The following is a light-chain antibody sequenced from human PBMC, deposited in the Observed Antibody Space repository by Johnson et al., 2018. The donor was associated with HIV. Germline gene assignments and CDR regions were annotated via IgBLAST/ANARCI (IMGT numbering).Light chain of an antibody. V-gene: IGLV1-51*02. CDR1: ISNIESYF. CDR2: EDN. J-gene: IGLJ1*01. CDR3: GIWDASLSPLYV. Sequence: NISNIESYFVSWYQQLPGAAPTLLIYEDNKRPSGIPDRFSGSKSGATATLGITGLQTGDEADYYCGIWDASLSPLYVFGSGTTITVL.